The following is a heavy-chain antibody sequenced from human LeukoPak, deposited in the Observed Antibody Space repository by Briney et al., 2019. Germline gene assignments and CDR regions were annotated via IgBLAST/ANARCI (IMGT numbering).Heavy chain of an antibody. V-gene: IGHV4-61*02. Sequence: SQTLSLTCTVSGGSISSGSYYWSWIRQPAGKGLEWIGRIYTSGSTNYNSSLKSRVTISVDTSKNQFSLKLSSVTAADTAVYYCARGTLTYYYGSGDEPDYWGQGTLVTVSS. J-gene: IGHJ4*02. CDR2: IYTSGST. D-gene: IGHD3-10*01. CDR1: GGSISSGSYY. CDR3: ARGTLTYYYGSGDEPDY.